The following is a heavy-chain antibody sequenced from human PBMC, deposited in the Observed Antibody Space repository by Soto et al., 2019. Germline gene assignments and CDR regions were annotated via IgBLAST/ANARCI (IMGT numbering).Heavy chain of an antibody. CDR3: AKGVSNGWYDAFDI. CDR2: ISGSGGST. V-gene: IGHV3-23*01. Sequence: EVQLLESGGGLVQPGGSLRLSCAASGFTFSSYVMNWVRQAPGKGLEWVSTISGSGGSTYYADSVEGRFTFSRDNSKNTVHLLMNSLRAEDTAVYYCAKGVSNGWYDAFDIWGQGTMVTVSS. D-gene: IGHD6-19*01. J-gene: IGHJ3*02. CDR1: GFTFSSYV.